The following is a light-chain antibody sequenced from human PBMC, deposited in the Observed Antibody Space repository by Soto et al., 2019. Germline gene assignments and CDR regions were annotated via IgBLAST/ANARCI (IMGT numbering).Light chain of an antibody. CDR3: QQRSNWPRST. V-gene: IGKV3-11*01. CDR2: DAS. Sequence: EIVLTQSPATLSLSPGERATLSCRASQSVSSHIAWYQQKPGQAPRLLIYDASNRATGIPARFSGSGSGTDFTLTISSLEPDDFAVYYCQQRSNWPRSTFGQGTKLEIK. CDR1: QSVSSH. J-gene: IGKJ2*02.